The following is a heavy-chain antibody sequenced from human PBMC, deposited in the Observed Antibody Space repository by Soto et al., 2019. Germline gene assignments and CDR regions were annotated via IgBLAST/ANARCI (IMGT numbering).Heavy chain of an antibody. Sequence: QVRLQESGPGLVKPSLTLSLTCTVSGGSISSGGYYWSWIRQHPVKGLEWIGYIYYSGSTYYNPSLKSRVTISVDTSKNQFSLKLSSVTAADTAVYYCARIWGIAARQSPLTFDFWGQGTLVTVSS. V-gene: IGHV4-31*03. CDR1: GGSISSGGYY. D-gene: IGHD6-6*01. CDR3: ARIWGIAARQSPLTFDF. CDR2: IYYSGST. J-gene: IGHJ4*02.